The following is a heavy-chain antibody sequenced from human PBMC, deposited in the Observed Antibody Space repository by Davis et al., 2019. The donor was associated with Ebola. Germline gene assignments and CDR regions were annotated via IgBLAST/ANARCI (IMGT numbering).Heavy chain of an antibody. D-gene: IGHD6-19*01. Sequence: GESLKISCAGSGFTFSNYAMSWVRQAPGKGLDWVSGIGGGGDDMYYAESVKGRFTISRDNSQNMVHLQMNSLRAEDTAVYYCARGLRGSGWYLEEWYYYYGMDVWGQGTTVTVSS. J-gene: IGHJ6*02. CDR2: IGGGGDDM. CDR1: GFTFSNYA. CDR3: ARGLRGSGWYLEEWYYYYGMDV. V-gene: IGHV3-23*01.